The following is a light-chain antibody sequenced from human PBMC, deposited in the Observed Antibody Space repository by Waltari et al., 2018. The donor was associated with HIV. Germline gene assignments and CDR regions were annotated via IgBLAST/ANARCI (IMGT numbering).Light chain of an antibody. CDR3: SSYTTTSTWV. Sequence: QSALTQPASVSGSPGQSITISCPGTSSDVGCYNYVPWYQQHPGKAPKVMIYEVSNRPSGVSNRFSGSKSGNTASLTISGLQAEDEADYYCSSYTTTSTWVFGGGTKLTVL. J-gene: IGLJ3*02. CDR1: SSDVGCYNY. V-gene: IGLV2-14*01. CDR2: EVS.